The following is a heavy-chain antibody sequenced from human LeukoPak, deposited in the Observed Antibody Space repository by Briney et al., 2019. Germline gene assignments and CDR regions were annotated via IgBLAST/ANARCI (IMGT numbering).Heavy chain of an antibody. Sequence: PSETLSLTCTVSGGSISSYYWSWIRQPPGKGLEWIGYIYYSGSTNYNPSLKSRVTISVDTSKNQFSLKLSSVTAADTAVYYCARQSATVTPDYYYYYMDVWGKGTTVTVSS. CDR2: IYYSGST. J-gene: IGHJ6*03. CDR1: GGSISSYY. D-gene: IGHD4-11*01. CDR3: ARQSATVTPDYYYYYMDV. V-gene: IGHV4-59*08.